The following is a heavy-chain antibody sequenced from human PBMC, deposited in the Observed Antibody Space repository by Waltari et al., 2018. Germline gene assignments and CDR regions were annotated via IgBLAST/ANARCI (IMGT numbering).Heavy chain of an antibody. CDR2: VEPEDGET. J-gene: IGHJ4*02. D-gene: IGHD3-3*02. CDR1: GYTFTDYY. V-gene: IGHV1-69-2*01. Sequence: EVQLVQSGAEVKKPGATVKISCKASGYTFTDYYMHWVQQAPGKGLEWMGRVEPEDGETIYAEKFQGRVTITADTSTDTAYMELSSLRSEDTAVYYCATIIAWGEYENFWSGYYFDYWGQGTLVTVSS. CDR3: ATIIAWGEYENFWSGYYFDY.